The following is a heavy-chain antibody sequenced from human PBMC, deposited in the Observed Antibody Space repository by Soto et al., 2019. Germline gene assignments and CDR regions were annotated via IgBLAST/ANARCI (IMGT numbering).Heavy chain of an antibody. V-gene: IGHV3-23*01. CDR3: AGQGSPEGWFDA. D-gene: IGHD3-10*01. J-gene: IGHJ5*01. Sequence: PGGSLRLSCAASAISFNTYGVTWVRQAPGKGLEWVSTVTVTGGSTYYADSVKGRFTISRDRSNYTVSLLLNSLRVEDTAIYYCAGQGSPEGWFDAWGQGTMVTVSS. CDR1: AISFNTYG. CDR2: VTVTGGST.